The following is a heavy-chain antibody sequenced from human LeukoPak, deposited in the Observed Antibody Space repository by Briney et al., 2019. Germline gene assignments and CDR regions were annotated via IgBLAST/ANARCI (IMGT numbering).Heavy chain of an antibody. D-gene: IGHD3-22*01. V-gene: IGHV3-30-3*01. Sequence: GGSLRLSCAVSGFTFSNWVMHWVRQAPGKGLEWVVGVSQDGGSKHSADSVNGRFTISRDNSKDTLYLQMDSLRLEDTAIYYCVREGHSSGHAPAFDVWGQGTRVTVS. CDR2: VSQDGGSK. J-gene: IGHJ3*01. CDR1: GFTFSNWV. CDR3: VREGHSSGHAPAFDV.